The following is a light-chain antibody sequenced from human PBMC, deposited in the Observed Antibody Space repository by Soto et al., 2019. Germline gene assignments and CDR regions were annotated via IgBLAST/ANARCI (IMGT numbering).Light chain of an antibody. J-gene: IGLJ2*01. CDR1: NIGSKS. CDR2: YDS. V-gene: IGLV3-21*04. CDR3: QVWYSSSDHRVV. Sequence: SYELTQPPSVSVAPGKTARITCGGNNIGSKSVHWYQQKPGQAPVLVIYYDSDRPSGIPERFSGSNSGNTATLTISRVEAGDEADYYCQVWYSSSDHRVVFGGGTKVTVL.